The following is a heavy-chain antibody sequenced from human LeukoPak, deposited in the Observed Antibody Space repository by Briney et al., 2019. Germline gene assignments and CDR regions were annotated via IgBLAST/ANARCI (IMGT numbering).Heavy chain of an antibody. CDR1: EFSVSTYG. CDR3: AKDKAAAAHDAFDI. Sequence: GGFLRLFCSASEFSVSTYGMNWVRQAPGRGLEWVSSINTIGNKIYYGDSVKGRFTISRDNAKNSLYLQMNSLRAEDMALYYCAKDKAAAAHDAFDIWGQGTMVTVSS. V-gene: IGHV3-21*04. D-gene: IGHD6-13*01. CDR2: INTIGNKI. J-gene: IGHJ3*02.